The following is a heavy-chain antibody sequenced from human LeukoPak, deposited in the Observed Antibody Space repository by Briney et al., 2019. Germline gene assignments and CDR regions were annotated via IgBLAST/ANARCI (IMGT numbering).Heavy chain of an antibody. CDR3: AREDIVVFNDAFDI. V-gene: IGHV4-4*07. CDR2: IYTSGST. D-gene: IGHD2-15*01. Sequence: PSETLSLTCTVSGGSISSYYWGWIRQPAGKGLEWIGRIYTSGSTNYNPSLKSRVTISVDTSKNQFSLKLSSVTAADTAMYYCAREDIVVFNDAFDIWGQGTMVTVSS. J-gene: IGHJ3*02. CDR1: GGSISSYY.